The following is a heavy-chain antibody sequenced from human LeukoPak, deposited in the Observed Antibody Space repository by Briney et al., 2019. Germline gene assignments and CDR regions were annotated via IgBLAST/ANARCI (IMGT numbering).Heavy chain of an antibody. V-gene: IGHV3-23*01. CDR3: AKLERGYSYGTIDY. D-gene: IGHD5-18*01. J-gene: IGHJ4*02. CDR2: ISGSGGST. CDR1: GFTFGSYA. Sequence: GGSLRLSCAASGFTFGSYAMSWVRQAPGKGLEWVSAISGSGGSTYYADSVKGRFTISRDNSKNTLYLQMNSLRAEDTAVYYCAKLERGYSYGTIDYWGQGTLVTVSS.